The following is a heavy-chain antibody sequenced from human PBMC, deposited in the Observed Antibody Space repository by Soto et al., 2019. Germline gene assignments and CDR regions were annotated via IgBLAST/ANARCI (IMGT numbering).Heavy chain of an antibody. J-gene: IGHJ4*02. D-gene: IGHD3-22*01. V-gene: IGHV3-23*01. CDR1: GFTFSNTG. CDR2: ITGNGDTT. CDR3: AKIDGYFDY. Sequence: EVQALQSGGGLVPPGGSLRLSCAGSGFTFSNTGMSWVRQAPGQGLEWVSAITGNGDTTYYADSVKGRFTISRDNSKSTLYLQMNSLRAEDTAVYYCAKIDGYFDYWGQGTLVTVSS.